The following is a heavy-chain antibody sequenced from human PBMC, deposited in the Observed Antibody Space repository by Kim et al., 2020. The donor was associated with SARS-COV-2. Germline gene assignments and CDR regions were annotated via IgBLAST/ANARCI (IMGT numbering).Heavy chain of an antibody. V-gene: IGHV3-21*04. CDR2: ISSSSSYI. Sequence: GGSLRLSCAASGFTFSSYSMNWVRQAPGKGLEWVSSISSSSSYIYYADSVKGRFTISRDNAKNSLYLQMNSLRAEDTAVYYCARMSAYLCGDCYPWKDAYVCSCGQKTLVTVSS. J-gene: IGHJ5*01. CDR1: GFTFSSYS. CDR3: ARMSAYLCGDCYPWKDAYVCS. D-gene: IGHD2-21*02.